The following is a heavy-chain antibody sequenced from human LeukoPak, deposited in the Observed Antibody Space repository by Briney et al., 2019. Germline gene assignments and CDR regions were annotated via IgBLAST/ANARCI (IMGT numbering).Heavy chain of an antibody. J-gene: IGHJ6*02. D-gene: IGHD2-2*01. V-gene: IGHV3-21*01. CDR1: GFTVSSNY. CDR2: ISSSSSYT. Sequence: PGGSLRLSCAASGFTVSSNYMSWVRQAPGKGLEWVSSISSSSSYTYYADSEKGRFTISRDNAKNSLYLQMNSLRAEDTAVYYCARDGPPATMDYYGMDVWGQGTTVTVPS. CDR3: ARDGPPATMDYYGMDV.